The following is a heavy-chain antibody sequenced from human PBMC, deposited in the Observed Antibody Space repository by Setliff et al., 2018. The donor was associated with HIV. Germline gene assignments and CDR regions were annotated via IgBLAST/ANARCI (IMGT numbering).Heavy chain of an antibody. D-gene: IGHD3-22*01. J-gene: IGHJ4*02. V-gene: IGHV1-2*02. CDR3: ARVPRIGSGYLGDNFRTFDY. CDR1: GYTFTSYG. Sequence: GASVKVSCKASGYTFTSYGISWVRQAPGQGLEWMGWINPNSGGTNYAQKFQGRVTMTRDTSISTAYMELSRLRSDDTAVYYCARVPRIGSGYLGDNFRTFDYWGQGTLVTVSS. CDR2: INPNSGGT.